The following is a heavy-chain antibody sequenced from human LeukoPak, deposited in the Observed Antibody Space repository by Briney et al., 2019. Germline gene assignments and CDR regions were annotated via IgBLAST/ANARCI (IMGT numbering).Heavy chain of an antibody. CDR3: ARERQDTIVHTGAFDT. V-gene: IGHV3-30-3*01. D-gene: IGHD3-10*01. CDR1: GFCFSNYF. Sequence: GGSLRLSCAASGFCFSNYFMHWVRQAPGKGLEWVASIASDGSQPFYVESVKGRFTISRDNSKKTLFLQMNSLRNEDTAVYYCARERQDTIVHTGAFDTWGQGTMVTVSS. J-gene: IGHJ3*02. CDR2: IASDGSQP.